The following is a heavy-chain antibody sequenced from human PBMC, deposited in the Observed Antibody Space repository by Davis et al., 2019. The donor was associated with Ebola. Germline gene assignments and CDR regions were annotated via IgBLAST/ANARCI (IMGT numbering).Heavy chain of an antibody. D-gene: IGHD3-16*01. Sequence: PSETLSLTCTVSGCSISSSSYYWGWIRQPPGKGLEWIGSIYYSGSTFYNPSLKSRVTISVDTSKNQFSLKLSSVAAADTAVYYCAREPLGAFYMDVWGKGTTVTVSS. CDR1: GCSISSSSYY. J-gene: IGHJ6*03. CDR3: AREPLGAFYMDV. CDR2: IYYSGST. V-gene: IGHV4-39*07.